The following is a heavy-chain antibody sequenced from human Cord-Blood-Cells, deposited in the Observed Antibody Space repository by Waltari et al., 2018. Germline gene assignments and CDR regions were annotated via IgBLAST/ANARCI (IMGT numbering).Heavy chain of an antibody. Sequence: RQPPGKALEWLAHIFSNDEKSYSTSLKSRLTISKDTSKSQVVLTMTNMDPVDTATYYCARNFGYYYGSGGAFDIWGQGTMVTVSS. V-gene: IGHV2-26*01. CDR2: IFSNDEK. CDR3: ARNFGYYYGSGGAFDI. J-gene: IGHJ3*02. D-gene: IGHD3-10*01.